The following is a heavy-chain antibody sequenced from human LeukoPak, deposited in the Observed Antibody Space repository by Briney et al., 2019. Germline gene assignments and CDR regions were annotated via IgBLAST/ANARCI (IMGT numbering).Heavy chain of an antibody. D-gene: IGHD3-22*01. J-gene: IGHJ4*02. CDR1: GDSIINYY. Sequence: PSETLSLTCTVSGDSIINYYWSWIRQPPGKGLERIGYIYYIGTTNYNPSLKSRVTISIATSKNQFSLKLSSVTAEDTAVYCCAREGVGSSGYYPFDYWGQGILVTVSS. CDR2: IYYIGTT. V-gene: IGHV4-59*13. CDR3: AREGVGSSGYYPFDY.